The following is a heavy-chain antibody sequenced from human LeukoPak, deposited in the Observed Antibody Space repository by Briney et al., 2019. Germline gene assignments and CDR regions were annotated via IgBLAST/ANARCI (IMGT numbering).Heavy chain of an antibody. CDR1: GGSFSGYY. V-gene: IGHV4-34*01. D-gene: IGHD3-9*01. Sequence: SETLSLTCAVYGGSFSGYYWSWIRQPPGKGLEWIGSIYYSGSTNYNPSLKSRVTISVDTSKNQFSLKLSSVTAADTAVYYCARGPKYYDILTGYRYYFDYWGQGTLVTVSS. CDR3: ARGPKYYDILTGYRYYFDY. J-gene: IGHJ4*02. CDR2: IYYSGST.